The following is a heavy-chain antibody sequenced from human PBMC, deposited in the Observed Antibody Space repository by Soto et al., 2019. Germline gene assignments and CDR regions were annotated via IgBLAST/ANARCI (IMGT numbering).Heavy chain of an antibody. CDR1: GGSFSGYY. CDR3: AREGYIRVGAINDAFDI. Sequence: SETLSLTCAVYGGSFSGYYWSWIRQPPGKGLEWIGEINHSGSTNYNPSLKSRVTISVDTSKNQFSLKLSSVTAADTAVYYCAREGYIRVGAINDAFDIWGQGTMVTVS. J-gene: IGHJ3*02. CDR2: INHSGST. D-gene: IGHD1-26*01. V-gene: IGHV4-34*01.